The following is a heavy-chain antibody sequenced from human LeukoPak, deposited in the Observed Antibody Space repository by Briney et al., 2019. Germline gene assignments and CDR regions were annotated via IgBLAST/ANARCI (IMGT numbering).Heavy chain of an antibody. CDR3: ARAGYSSGWYAFDY. Sequence: ASVKVSCKASGYTFTSYGISWVRQAPGQGLEWMGWIGAYNGNTNYAQKLQGRITMTTDTSTSTAYMELRSLRSDDTAVYHCARAGYSSGWYAFDYWGQGTLVTVSP. CDR2: IGAYNGNT. J-gene: IGHJ4*02. D-gene: IGHD6-19*01. V-gene: IGHV1-18*01. CDR1: GYTFTSYG.